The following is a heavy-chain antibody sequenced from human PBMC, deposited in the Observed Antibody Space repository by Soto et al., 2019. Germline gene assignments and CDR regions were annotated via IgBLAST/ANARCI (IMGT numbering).Heavy chain of an antibody. CDR2: IYHSGST. V-gene: IGHV4-4*02. J-gene: IGHJ6*02. D-gene: IGHD6-19*01. Sequence: SETLSLTCAVSGGSISSSNWWSWVRQPPGKGLEWIGEIYHSGSTNYNPSLKSRVTISVDKSKNQFSPKLSSVTAADTAVYYCASVAVAGQYYYYYYGMDVWGQGTTVTVSS. CDR3: ASVAVAGQYYYYYYGMDV. CDR1: GGSISSSNW.